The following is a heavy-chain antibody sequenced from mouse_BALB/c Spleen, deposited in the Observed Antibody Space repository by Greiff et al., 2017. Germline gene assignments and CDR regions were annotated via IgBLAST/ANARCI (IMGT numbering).Heavy chain of an antibody. CDR2: ISYSGST. Sequence: DVKLQESGPSLVKPSQTLSLTCSVTGDSITSGYWNWIRKFPGNKLEYMGYISYSGSTYYNPSLKSRISITRDTSKNQYYLQLNSVTTEDTATYYCASTTMITTRRSYWYFDVWGAGTTVTVSS. V-gene: IGHV3-8*02. CDR3: ASTTMITTRRSYWYFDV. D-gene: IGHD2-4*01. CDR1: GDSITSGY. J-gene: IGHJ1*01.